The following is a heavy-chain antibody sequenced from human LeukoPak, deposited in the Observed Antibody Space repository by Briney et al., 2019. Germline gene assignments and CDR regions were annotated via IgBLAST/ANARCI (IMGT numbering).Heavy chain of an antibody. CDR3: ARRSIAAAGKGPNFDY. Sequence: PSETLSLTCTVSGGSISSSSYYWGWIRQPPGKGLEWIGSIYYSGSTYYNPSLKSRVTISVDTSKNQFSLKLSSVTAADTAVYYCARRSIAAAGKGPNFDYWGQGTLVTVSS. J-gene: IGHJ4*02. CDR2: IYYSGST. V-gene: IGHV4-39*01. D-gene: IGHD6-13*01. CDR1: GGSISSSSYY.